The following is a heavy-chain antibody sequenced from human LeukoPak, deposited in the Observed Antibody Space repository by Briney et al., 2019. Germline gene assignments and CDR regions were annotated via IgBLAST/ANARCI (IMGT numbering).Heavy chain of an antibody. V-gene: IGHV4-59*01. D-gene: IGHD3-10*01. CDR3: ARASGADRPSDY. Sequence: SETLSLTCTVSGGSISSYYCNWIRQPPGQRPEWIGYISYIGSTNYHPSLKRRVTMSVDLSKNQFSLKLSSVTAADMAVYYCARASGADRPSDYWGQGTLVTVSS. CDR2: ISYIGST. CDR1: GGSISSYY. J-gene: IGHJ4*02.